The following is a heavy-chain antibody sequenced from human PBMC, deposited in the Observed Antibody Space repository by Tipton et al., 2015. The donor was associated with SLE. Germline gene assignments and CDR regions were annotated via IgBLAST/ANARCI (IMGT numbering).Heavy chain of an antibody. V-gene: IGHV4-38-2*02. J-gene: IGHJ4*02. Sequence: TLSLTCNVSGYSIRNGYYWGWIRQAPGKGLEWTGTIHHSGITYYNPSLKSRVTISVDTSKNQFSLKLRPMTAADTAVYYCSRGGVGGYDYFDSWGQGALVIVSS. CDR1: GYSIRNGYY. D-gene: IGHD5-12*01. CDR3: SRGGVGGYDYFDS. CDR2: IHHSGIT.